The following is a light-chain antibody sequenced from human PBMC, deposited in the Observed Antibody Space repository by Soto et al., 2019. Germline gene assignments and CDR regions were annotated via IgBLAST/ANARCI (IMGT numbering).Light chain of an antibody. CDR3: LQDYNYPLT. Sequence: AIQMTRSPSSLSASVGDRVTITCRASQGIRNDLGWYQQKPGKAPKLLIYAATTLQSGVPSRFSGSGSGTDFTLTISSLQPEDFATYYCLQDYNYPLTFGGGTKVEIK. J-gene: IGKJ4*01. CDR1: QGIRND. V-gene: IGKV1-6*01. CDR2: AAT.